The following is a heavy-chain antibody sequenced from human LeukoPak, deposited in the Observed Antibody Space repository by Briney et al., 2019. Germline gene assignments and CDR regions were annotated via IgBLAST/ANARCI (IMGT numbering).Heavy chain of an antibody. CDR3: ARGIFGFTMVRGVIITYFDY. D-gene: IGHD3-10*01. V-gene: IGHV4-34*01. CDR1: GGSFSGYY. CDR2: INHSGST. Sequence: SETLSLTCAVYGGSFSGYYWSWIRQPPGKGLEWIGEINHSGSTNYNPSLKSRVTISVDTSKNQFSLKLSSVTAADTAVYYCARGIFGFTMVRGVIITYFDYWGQGTLVTVSS. J-gene: IGHJ4*02.